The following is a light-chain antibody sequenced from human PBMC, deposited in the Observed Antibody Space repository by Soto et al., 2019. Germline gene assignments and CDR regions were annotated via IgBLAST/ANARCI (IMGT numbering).Light chain of an antibody. CDR2: EDN. Sequence: QSALTQPASVSGSPGQSITISCTGTSSDVGTYNLVSWYQQHPGKAPKLMIYEDNKRPSGVSNRFSGSKSGNTASLTVSGLQAEDEADYYCCSYAGSYTVVFGGGTKLTVL. V-gene: IGLV2-23*01. CDR3: CSYAGSYTVV. CDR1: SSDVGTYNL. J-gene: IGLJ2*01.